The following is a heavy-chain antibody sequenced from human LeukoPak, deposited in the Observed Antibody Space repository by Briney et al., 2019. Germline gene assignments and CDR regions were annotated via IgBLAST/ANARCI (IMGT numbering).Heavy chain of an antibody. J-gene: IGHJ4*02. V-gene: IGHV1-18*01. CDR3: ARGLASYYGSGSYYREYYFDY. CDR2: ISAYNGNT. CDR1: GYTFTSYG. D-gene: IGHD3-10*01. Sequence: ASVKVSCNASGYTFTSYGISWVRQAPGQGLEWMGWISAYNGNTNYAQKLQGRVTMTTDTSTSTAYMELRSLRSDDTAVYYCARGLASYYGSGSYYREYYFDYWGQGTLVTVSS.